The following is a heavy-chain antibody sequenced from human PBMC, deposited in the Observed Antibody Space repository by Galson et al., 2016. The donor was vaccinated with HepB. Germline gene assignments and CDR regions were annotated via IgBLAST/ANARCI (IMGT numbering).Heavy chain of an antibody. V-gene: IGHV3-11*06. CDR2: ISSSGSYT. CDR1: GFTFTDYY. J-gene: IGHJ6*02. CDR3: AREDSSWYGYYDMDV. Sequence: SLRLSCAASGFTFTDYYMTWIRQAPGKGLEWVSYISSSGSYTNYADSVKGRFTISRDNARKSLYLQMNSLRPDDTAVYYCAREDSSWYGYYDMDVWGQGTTVTVSS. D-gene: IGHD6-13*01.